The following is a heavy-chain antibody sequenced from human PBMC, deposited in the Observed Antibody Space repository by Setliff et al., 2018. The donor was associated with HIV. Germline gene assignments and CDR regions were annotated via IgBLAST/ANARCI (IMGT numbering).Heavy chain of an antibody. CDR3: ARGKYYFDSGTPSYFDY. CDR1: GGSISSYY. Sequence: SETLSLTCTVSGGSISSYYWSWIRQPPGKGLEWIGYIYYSGSTNYNPSLKSRVTVSVDTSKSQFSLKLSSVTAADTAVYYCARGKYYFDSGTPSYFDYWGQGSLVTVSS. CDR2: IYYSGST. V-gene: IGHV4-59*12. J-gene: IGHJ4*02. D-gene: IGHD3-10*01.